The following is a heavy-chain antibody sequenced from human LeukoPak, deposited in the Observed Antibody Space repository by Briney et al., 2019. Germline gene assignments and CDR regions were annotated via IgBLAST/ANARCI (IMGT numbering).Heavy chain of an antibody. CDR3: ARVDSGNYDY. CDR2: IDGSDGAS. D-gene: IGHD1-26*01. J-gene: IGHJ4*02. Sequence: GGSLRLSCAASGFRFSSYVMSWVRQAPGKGLEYVSSIDGSDGASYYAGSVKGRFTISRDNSKNTLFLQMNSLRVEDTAVYYCARVDSGNYDYWGQGTLLTVSS. CDR1: GFRFSSYV. V-gene: IGHV3-23*01.